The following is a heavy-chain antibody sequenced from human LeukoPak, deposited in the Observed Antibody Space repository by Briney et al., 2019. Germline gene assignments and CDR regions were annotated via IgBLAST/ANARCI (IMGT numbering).Heavy chain of an antibody. CDR3: AREPSYSGYASY. J-gene: IGHJ4*02. D-gene: IGHD5-12*01. CDR1: GSTFSSYW. Sequence: GGSLRLSCAASGSTFSSYWMSWVRQAPGKGLEWVANIKQDGSEKYYVDSVKGRFTISRDNAKNSLYLQMNSLRAEDTAVYYCAREPSYSGYASYWGQGTLVTVSS. V-gene: IGHV3-7*05. CDR2: IKQDGSEK.